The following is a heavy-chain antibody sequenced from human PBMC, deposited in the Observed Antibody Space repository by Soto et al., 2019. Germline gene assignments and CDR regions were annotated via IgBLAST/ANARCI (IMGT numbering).Heavy chain of an antibody. V-gene: IGHV3-73*02. CDR1: GFTFSGSA. J-gene: IGHJ4*02. CDR2: IRSKANSYAT. CDR3: TRHPHSGSYYSV. D-gene: IGHD1-26*01. Sequence: EVQLVESGGGLVQPGGSLKLSCAASGFTFSGSAMHWVRQASGKGLEWVGRIRSKANSYATAYAASVKGRFTISRDDSKTTAYLQMNSLKTEDTAVYYCTRHPHSGSYYSVWGQGTLVTVSS.